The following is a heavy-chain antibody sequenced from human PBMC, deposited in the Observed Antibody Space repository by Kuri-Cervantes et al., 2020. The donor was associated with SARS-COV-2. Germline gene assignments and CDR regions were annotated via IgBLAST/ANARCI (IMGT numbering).Heavy chain of an antibody. CDR2: IFHSGST. D-gene: IGHD2-15*01. CDR1: GGSTSSGGYS. V-gene: IGHV4-30-2*01. J-gene: IGHJ6*02. Sequence: LRLSCAVSGGSTSSGGYSWSWLRQPPGKGLEWIGYIFHSGSTYYNSSLKSRVTISVDRSKNQFSLKLSSVTAADTAVYYCARGVDRKEIYYYYYGMDVWGQGTTVTVSS. CDR3: ARGVDRKEIYYYYYGMDV.